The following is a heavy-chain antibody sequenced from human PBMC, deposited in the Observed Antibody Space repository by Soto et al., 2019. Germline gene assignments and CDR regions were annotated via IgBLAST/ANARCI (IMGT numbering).Heavy chain of an antibody. J-gene: IGHJ6*02. CDR3: AKDGYSSSWYSIHYGMDV. D-gene: IGHD6-13*01. Sequence: PGGSLRLSCAASGFTFSSYGMHWVRQAPGKGLEWVAVISYDGSNKYYADSVKGRFTISRDNSKNTLYLQMNSLRAEDTAVYYSAKDGYSSSWYSIHYGMDVWGQGTTVTAP. CDR2: ISYDGSNK. V-gene: IGHV3-30*18. CDR1: GFTFSSYG.